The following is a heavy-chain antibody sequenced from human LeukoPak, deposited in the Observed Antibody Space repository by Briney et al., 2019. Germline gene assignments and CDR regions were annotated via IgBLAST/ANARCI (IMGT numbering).Heavy chain of an antibody. D-gene: IGHD4-23*01. CDR1: GGSISSYY. CDR3: ARDLMSHTVGYFDY. Sequence: SETLSLTCTVSGGSISSYYWSWIRQPPGKGLEWIGYIHNSGSTKYTPSLKSRVSISVDTSKKQFSLKLSSVTAADTAVYYCARDLMSHTVGYFDYWGQGTLVTVSS. V-gene: IGHV4-59*01. J-gene: IGHJ4*02. CDR2: IHNSGST.